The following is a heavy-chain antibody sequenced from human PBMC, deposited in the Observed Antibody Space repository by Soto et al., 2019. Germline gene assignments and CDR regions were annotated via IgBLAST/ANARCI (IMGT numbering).Heavy chain of an antibody. CDR1: GGSMSSSNW. V-gene: IGHV4-4*02. CDR2: AHHRGRT. J-gene: IGHJ4*02. CDR3: ARSEATGLDY. Sequence: QVQLQESGPGLVKPSGTLSLTCTVSGGSMSSSNWWNWVRQSPGKGLEWIGEAHHRGRTNYNPSRKSRVTLSADKPKNQLSLKLSSVTAADTGVYYCARSEATGLDYWGQGTLVTVSS. D-gene: IGHD1-26*01.